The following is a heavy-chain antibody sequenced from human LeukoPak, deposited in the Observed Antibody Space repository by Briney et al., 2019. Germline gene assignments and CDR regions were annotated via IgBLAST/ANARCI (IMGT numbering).Heavy chain of an antibody. Sequence: ASVKVSCKVSGYTLTELSMHWVRQAPGKGLEWMGGFDPEDGETIYAQKFQGRVTMTEDTSTDTAYMELSSLRSEDTAVYYCATSVLRYFDWLLPTGYWGQGTLVTVSS. V-gene: IGHV1-24*01. CDR1: GYTLTELS. CDR2: FDPEDGET. CDR3: ATSVLRYFDWLLPTGY. J-gene: IGHJ4*02. D-gene: IGHD3-9*01.